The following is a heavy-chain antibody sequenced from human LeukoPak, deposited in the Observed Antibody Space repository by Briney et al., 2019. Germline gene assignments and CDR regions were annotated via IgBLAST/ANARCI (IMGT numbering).Heavy chain of an antibody. D-gene: IGHD3-10*01. V-gene: IGHV4-39*07. CDR1: GGSISSGDYY. J-gene: IGHJ4*02. CDR3: ARGSRVTMVRGSGYFDY. Sequence: PSETLSLTCTVSGGSISSGDYYWSWIRQPPGKGLEWIGEINHSGGTNYNPSLKSRVTISVDTSKNQFSLKLSSVTAADTAVYYCARGSRVTMVRGSGYFDYWGQGTLVTVSS. CDR2: INHSGGT.